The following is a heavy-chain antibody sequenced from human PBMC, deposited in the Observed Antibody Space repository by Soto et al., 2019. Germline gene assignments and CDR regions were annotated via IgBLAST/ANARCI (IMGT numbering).Heavy chain of an antibody. Sequence: QVQLVQSGAEVKKPGASVKVSCTASGYTFTSYGISWVRQAPGQGLEWMGWISAYNGNTNYAQKLQGRVTMTTDTSTSTAYMELRSLRSDDTAVYYCARDGAVTMVRGVISNWFDPWGQGTLVTVSS. J-gene: IGHJ5*02. CDR2: ISAYNGNT. D-gene: IGHD3-10*01. CDR3: ARDGAVTMVRGVISNWFDP. CDR1: GYTFTSYG. V-gene: IGHV1-18*04.